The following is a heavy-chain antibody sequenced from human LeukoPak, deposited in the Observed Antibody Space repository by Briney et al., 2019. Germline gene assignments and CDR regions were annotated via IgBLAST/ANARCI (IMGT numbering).Heavy chain of an antibody. J-gene: IGHJ5*02. CDR3: ARARTMTNWFDP. CDR1: GGSFSGYY. Sequence: PSETLSLTCAVYGGSFSGYYWSWIRQPPGKGLEWIGEINHSGSTNYNPSLKSRVTISVDTSKNQFSLKLSSVTAADTAVYYCARARTMTNWFDPWGQGTLVTVSS. CDR2: INHSGST. D-gene: IGHD3-22*01. V-gene: IGHV4-34*01.